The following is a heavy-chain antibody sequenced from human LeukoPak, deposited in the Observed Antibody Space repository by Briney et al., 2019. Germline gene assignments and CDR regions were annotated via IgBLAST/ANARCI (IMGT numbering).Heavy chain of an antibody. V-gene: IGHV1-69*06. J-gene: IGHJ4*02. CDR2: IIPIFGTA. Sequence: SVKVSCKASGGTFSSYAISWVRQAPGQGLEWMGGIIPIFGTANYAQKFQGRVTITADKSTSTAYMELSSLRSEDTAVYYCARDKGRGMVRGHLWNWGQGTLVTVSS. D-gene: IGHD3-10*01. CDR3: ARDKGRGMVRGHLWN. CDR1: GGTFSSYA.